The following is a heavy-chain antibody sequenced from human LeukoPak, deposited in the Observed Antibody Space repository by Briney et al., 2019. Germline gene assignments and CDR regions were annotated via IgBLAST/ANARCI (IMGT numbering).Heavy chain of an antibody. CDR2: ISSNGDST. J-gene: IGHJ3*02. V-gene: IGHV3-64*01. CDR1: GFTFSSYA. Sequence: GGSLRLSCAASGFTFSSYAMHWVRQAPGKGLEYVSAISSNGDSTYYANSVKGRFTISRDNSKNKLYLQMGSLRAEDMAVYYCARPGRDGYNYDAFDIWGQGTMVTVS. CDR3: ARPGRDGYNYDAFDI. D-gene: IGHD5-24*01.